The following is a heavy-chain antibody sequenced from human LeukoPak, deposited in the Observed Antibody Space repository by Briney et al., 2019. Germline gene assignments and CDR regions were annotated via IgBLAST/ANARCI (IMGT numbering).Heavy chain of an antibody. CDR3: ARGLQRSGWKTGRGNWFDP. CDR1: GGSFSGYY. D-gene: IGHD6-19*01. Sequence: SETLSLTCAVYGGSFSGYYWSWIRQPPGKGLEWIGEINHSGSTNYNPSLKNRVTISVDTSKNQFSLKLSSVTAADTAVYYCARGLQRSGWKTGRGNWFDPWGQGTLVTVSS. J-gene: IGHJ5*02. V-gene: IGHV4-34*01. CDR2: INHSGST.